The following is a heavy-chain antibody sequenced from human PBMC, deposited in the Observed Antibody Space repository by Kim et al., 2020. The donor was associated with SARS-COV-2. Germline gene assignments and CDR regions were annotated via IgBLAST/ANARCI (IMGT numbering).Heavy chain of an antibody. J-gene: IGHJ5*02. D-gene: IGHD2-2*01. CDR3: AKAPIVDVPTGKTWFDP. V-gene: IGHV3-30*02. Sequence: KGRFTISRDNSKSTLYLQMNSLRPEDTAVYYWAKAPIVDVPTGKTWFDPWGQGTLVIVSS.